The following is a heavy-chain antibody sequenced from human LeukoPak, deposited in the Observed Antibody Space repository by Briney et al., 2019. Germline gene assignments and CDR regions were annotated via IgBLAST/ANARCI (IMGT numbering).Heavy chain of an antibody. J-gene: IGHJ3*02. V-gene: IGHV3-11*04. Sequence: PGGSLRLSCAASGFTFSDYYMTWIRQAPGKGLEWVSYITSSATTYYADSVKGRFTISRGNAKTSLYLQMNSLRAEDTAVYYCARDLGPHSSSPNSGAFDIWGQGTMVTVSS. CDR1: GFTFSDYY. CDR2: ITSSATT. D-gene: IGHD6-6*01. CDR3: ARDLGPHSSSPNSGAFDI.